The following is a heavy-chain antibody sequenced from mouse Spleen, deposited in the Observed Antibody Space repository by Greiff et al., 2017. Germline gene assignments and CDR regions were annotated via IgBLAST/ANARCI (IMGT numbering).Heavy chain of an antibody. D-gene: IGHD4-1*01. V-gene: IGHV5-6*01. CDR2: ISSGGSYT. CDR3: ARHENWDRLAWFAY. Sequence: EVQVVESGGDLVKPGGSLKLSCAASGFTFSSYGMSWVRQTPDKRLEWVATISSGGSYTYYPDSVKGRFTISRDNAKNTLYLQMSSLKSEDTAMYYCARHENWDRLAWFAYWGQGTLVTVSA. CDR1: GFTFSSYG. J-gene: IGHJ3*01.